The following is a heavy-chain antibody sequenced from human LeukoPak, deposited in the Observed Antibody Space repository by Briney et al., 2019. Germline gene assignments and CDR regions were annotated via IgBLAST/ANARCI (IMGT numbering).Heavy chain of an antibody. J-gene: IGHJ4*02. D-gene: IGHD3-22*01. CDR2: ISGSGGST. V-gene: IGHV3-23*01. Sequence: PGGSLRLSCAASGFTFSSYGMNWVRQAPGKGLEWVSGISGSGGSTYYADSVKGRFTISRDNSKNALYLQMNSLRAENTAVYYCAKGHTYYYDSSGLSYFDYWGQGTLVTVSS. CDR1: GFTFSSYG. CDR3: AKGHTYYYDSSGLSYFDY.